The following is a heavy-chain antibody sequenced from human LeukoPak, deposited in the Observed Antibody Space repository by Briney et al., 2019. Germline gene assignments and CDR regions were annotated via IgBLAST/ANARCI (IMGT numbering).Heavy chain of an antibody. CDR3: AREEGSGFQNWFDP. V-gene: IGHV1-69*05. J-gene: IGHJ5*02. D-gene: IGHD3-3*01. CDR2: IIPIFGTA. Sequence: SVKVPCKASGGTFSSYAISWVRQAPGQGLEWMGGIIPIFGTANYAQKFQGRVTITTDDSTSTAYMELSSLRSEDTAVYYCAREEGSGFQNWFDPWGQGTLVTVSS. CDR1: GGTFSSYA.